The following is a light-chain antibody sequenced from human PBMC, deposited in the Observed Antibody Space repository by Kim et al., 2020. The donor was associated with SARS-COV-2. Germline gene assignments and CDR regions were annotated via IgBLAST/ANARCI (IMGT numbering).Light chain of an antibody. CDR3: GTWDSSLSAYV. V-gene: IGLV1-51*01. CDR1: SANFGYRY. CDR2: DSN. Sequence: GPNVPSPSSGRSANFGYRYVSWYQQLPGTAPKLVIYDSNERTSGIPDRFSGSKSGTSATLGITGLQTGDEADYYCGTWDSSLSAYVFGTGTKVTVL. J-gene: IGLJ1*01.